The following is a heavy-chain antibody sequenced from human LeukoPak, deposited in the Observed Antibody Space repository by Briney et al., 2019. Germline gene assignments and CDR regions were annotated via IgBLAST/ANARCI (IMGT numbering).Heavy chain of an antibody. V-gene: IGHV3-23*01. J-gene: IGHJ6*03. CDR1: GFTFSSYA. CDR3: AKAPRFGDHAAEYFYYYMDV. CDR2: IPRNGGST. Sequence: GGSLRLSCAASGFTFSSYAMSWVRQAPGKGLEWVSSIPRNGGSTYYADSVKGRFTISRDNSKNTLYVQMNSLRVDDAAVYYCAKAPRFGDHAAEYFYYYMDVWGKGTTVTVSS. D-gene: IGHD3-16*01.